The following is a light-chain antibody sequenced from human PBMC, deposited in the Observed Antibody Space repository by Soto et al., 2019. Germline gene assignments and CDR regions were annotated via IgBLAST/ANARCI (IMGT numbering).Light chain of an antibody. CDR1: QSILYTSDNKSY. CDR2: WAS. V-gene: IGKV4-1*01. Sequence: DLVMTQSPDSLAVSLGERATINCMSSQSILYTSDNKSYLAWYQQKPGQPPKLLFYWASMRGSGVPERFSGSGSGTHFTLPISTLQAEDVAVYSCQQYYSIPRTFGQGTKVEIK. J-gene: IGKJ1*01. CDR3: QQYYSIPRT.